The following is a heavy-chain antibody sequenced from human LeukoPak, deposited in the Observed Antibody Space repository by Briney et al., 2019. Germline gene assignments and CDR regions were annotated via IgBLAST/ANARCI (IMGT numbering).Heavy chain of an antibody. V-gene: IGHV1-46*01. CDR2: IKPSHGET. J-gene: IGHJ4*02. CDR3: ARAVAQDFDY. CDR1: GYTFTDHW. Sequence: ASVKVSCKASGYTFTDHWIHWVRQAPGEGLDWMGMIKPSHGETRYAQKFQGRVTMTGDTSTTTVYMELSSLRLEDTAVFYCARAVAQDFDYWGQGSLVTVSS.